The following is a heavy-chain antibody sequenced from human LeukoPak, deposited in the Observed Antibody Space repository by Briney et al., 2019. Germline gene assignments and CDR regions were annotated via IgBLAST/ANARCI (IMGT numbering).Heavy chain of an antibody. CDR1: GFAFSSYV. Sequence: GSLRLSCAASGFAFSSYVMTWVRQAPGKGLEWVSGISGSGGSTYDADSVKGRFTVSRDNSKSTLYLQLNSLRVEDTAVYYCAKVDGVRAAPGRGRVDSWGQGTLVTISS. V-gene: IGHV3-23*01. D-gene: IGHD6-13*01. CDR2: ISGSGGST. CDR3: AKVDGVRAAPGRGRVDS. J-gene: IGHJ4*02.